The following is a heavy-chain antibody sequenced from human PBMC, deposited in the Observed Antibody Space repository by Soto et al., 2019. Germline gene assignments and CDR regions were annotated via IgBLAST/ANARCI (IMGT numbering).Heavy chain of an antibody. Sequence: SETLSLTCSVSGGSINNYYCSRIRQPPGKGLEWIGYIYYSGSPNYNPSLKSRVTISVDTSKNQFSLNLSSVTAADTAVYYCARAGAATLSDYWGQGTLVTVSS. CDR3: ARAGAATLSDY. V-gene: IGHV4-59*01. CDR1: GGSINNYY. D-gene: IGHD2-15*01. CDR2: IYYSGSP. J-gene: IGHJ4*02.